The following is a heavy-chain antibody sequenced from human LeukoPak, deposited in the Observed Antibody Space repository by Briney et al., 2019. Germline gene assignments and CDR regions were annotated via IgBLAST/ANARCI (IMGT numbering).Heavy chain of an antibody. Sequence: GGSLRLSCAASGFTFKNFGMHWVRQAPGKGLEWVGVISYDGNHKYYADSVKGRFTFSRDNSKNMLYLQMNSLRPDDTAVYYCARGEQDMATMSIDYWGQGALVTVSS. D-gene: IGHD5-24*01. V-gene: IGHV3-30*03. CDR3: ARGEQDMATMSIDY. J-gene: IGHJ4*02. CDR1: GFTFKNFG. CDR2: ISYDGNHK.